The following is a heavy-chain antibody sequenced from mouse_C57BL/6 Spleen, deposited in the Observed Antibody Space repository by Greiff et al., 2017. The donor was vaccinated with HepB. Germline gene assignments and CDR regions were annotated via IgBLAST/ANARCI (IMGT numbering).Heavy chain of an antibody. CDR2: IYPGDGDT. J-gene: IGHJ4*01. D-gene: IGHD2-4*01. Sequence: QVQLKESGPELVKPGASVKISCKASGYAFSSSWMNWVKQRPGTGLEWIGRIYPGDGDTNYNGKFKGKATLTADKSSSTAYMQLSSLTSEDSAVYFCAGDYDYDGGYAMDYWGQGTSVTVSS. CDR1: GYAFSSSW. CDR3: AGDYDYDGGYAMDY. V-gene: IGHV1-82*01.